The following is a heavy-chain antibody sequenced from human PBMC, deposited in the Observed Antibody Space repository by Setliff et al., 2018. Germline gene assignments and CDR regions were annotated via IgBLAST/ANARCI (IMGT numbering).Heavy chain of an antibody. D-gene: IGHD3-22*01. CDR2: IIPVFGTA. CDR3: ARINFYVSSGHYYAPDY. CDR1: GGTFRTDG. Sequence: GASVKVSCKASGGTFRTDGFNWVRQAPGQGLEWMGRIIPVFGTAKYAQKFQGRVTITADESTSTAYMEVRSLRSEDTAVYYCARINFYVSSGHYYAPDYWGQGTLVTVSS. J-gene: IGHJ4*02. V-gene: IGHV1-69*13.